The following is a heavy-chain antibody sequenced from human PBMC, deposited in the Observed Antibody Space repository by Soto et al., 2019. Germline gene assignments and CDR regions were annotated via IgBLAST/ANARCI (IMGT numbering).Heavy chain of an antibody. CDR1: GFSVSRNY. J-gene: IGHJ6*02. CDR3: ARDQRALLAVYGMDV. Sequence: GGSLRLSCAASGFSVSRNYMSWVRQAPGKGLEWVSVIYSGGTTYYADSVKGRFTISRDNSKNTLYLQMNTLRAEDTAVYYCARDQRALLAVYGMDVWGQGTTVTVSS. CDR2: IYSGGTT. V-gene: IGHV3-53*01.